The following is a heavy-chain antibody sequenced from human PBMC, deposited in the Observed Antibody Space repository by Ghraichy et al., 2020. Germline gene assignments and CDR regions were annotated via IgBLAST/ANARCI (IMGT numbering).Heavy chain of an antibody. CDR1: GYSISSGYY. Sequence: SQTLSLTFAVSGYSISSGYYWGWIRQPPGKGLEWIGSIYHSGSTYYNPSLKSRVTISVDTSKNQFSLKLSSVTAADTAVYYCARGERDLLGYYYGMDVWGQGTTVTVSS. D-gene: IGHD3-10*01. V-gene: IGHV4-38-2*01. J-gene: IGHJ6*02. CDR2: IYHSGST. CDR3: ARGERDLLGYYYGMDV.